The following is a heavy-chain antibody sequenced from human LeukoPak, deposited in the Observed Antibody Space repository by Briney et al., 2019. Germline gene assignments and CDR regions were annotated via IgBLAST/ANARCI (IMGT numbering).Heavy chain of an antibody. D-gene: IGHD2-2*01. CDR1: GFTFSSYA. CDR2: ISGNGGST. Sequence: GGSLRLSCAASGFTFSSYAMHWVRQAPGKGLEYVSAISGNGGSTYYANSVKGRFTISRDNSKNTLYLQMGSLRAEDMAVYYCARDQFSYCSSTSCFPLTTWGQGTLVTVSS. V-gene: IGHV3-64*01. J-gene: IGHJ5*02. CDR3: ARDQFSYCSSTSCFPLTT.